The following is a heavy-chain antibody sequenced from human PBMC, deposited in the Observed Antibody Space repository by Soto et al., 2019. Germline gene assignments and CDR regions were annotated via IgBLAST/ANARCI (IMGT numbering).Heavy chain of an antibody. CDR3: ARERTRWFDP. J-gene: IGHJ5*02. CDR2: MNPNSGNT. V-gene: IGHV1-8*01. CDR1: GYTFTSYD. Sequence: QVQLVQSGAEVKKPGASVKVSCKASGYTFTSYDINWVRQATGQGLEWMGWMNPNSGNTVYAQKFQGRVTMTRNTTRSAAYMELRSLRSEDTAVYFCARERTRWFDPWGKGTLVTVSS.